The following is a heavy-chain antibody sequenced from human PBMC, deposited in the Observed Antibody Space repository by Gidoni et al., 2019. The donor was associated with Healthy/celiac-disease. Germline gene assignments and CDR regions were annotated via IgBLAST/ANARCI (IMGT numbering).Heavy chain of an antibody. CDR1: GFTFSSYA. Sequence: EVQLVESGGGLVQPGGSLRLSCSAPGFTFSSYAMPWVRQAPGKGLEYVSAISSNGGSTYYADSVKGRFTISRDNSKNTLYLQMSSLRAEDTAVYYCVKEITMIVVVIGASDAFDIWGQGTMVTVSS. V-gene: IGHV3-64D*09. CDR2: ISSNGGST. CDR3: VKEITMIVVVIGASDAFDI. D-gene: IGHD3-22*01. J-gene: IGHJ3*02.